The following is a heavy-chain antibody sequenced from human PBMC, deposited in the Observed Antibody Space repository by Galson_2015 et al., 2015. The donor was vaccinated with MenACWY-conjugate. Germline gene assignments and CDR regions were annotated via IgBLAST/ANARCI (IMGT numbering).Heavy chain of an antibody. J-gene: IGHJ4*02. CDR1: GFTFSNYW. CDR2: INGDGRST. Sequence: SLRLSCAASGFTFSNYWMHWVRQAPGKGLVWVSRINGDGRSTSYGDSVKGRFTTSRDNAKNTLFLQMNSLRAEDTAVYYCVRARGFDYWGQGTLVTVSS. V-gene: IGHV3-74*01. CDR3: VRARGFDY.